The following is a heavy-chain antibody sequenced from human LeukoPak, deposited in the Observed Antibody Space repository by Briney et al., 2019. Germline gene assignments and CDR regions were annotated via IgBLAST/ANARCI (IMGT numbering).Heavy chain of an antibody. V-gene: IGHV4-61*01. CDR1: GDSVSSSPYY. J-gene: IGHJ5*02. Sequence: SETLSLTCSVSGDSVSSSPYYWGWIRQPPGKGLEWIGNTFSTSTLYNASLRSRVTIVVDTSKNQFSLKLTSATAADTAIYFCARYKFHNYFDPWGQGTLVVVSS. D-gene: IGHD5-24*01. CDR2: TFSTST. CDR3: ARYKFHNYFDP.